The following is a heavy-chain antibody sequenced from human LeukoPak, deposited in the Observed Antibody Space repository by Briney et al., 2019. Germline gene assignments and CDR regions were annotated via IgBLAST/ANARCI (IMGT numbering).Heavy chain of an antibody. V-gene: IGHV4-34*01. Sequence: SETLSLTCAVYGGSFSGYYWSWIRQPPGKGLEWIGEINHSGSTNYNPSLKSRVTISVDTSKNQFSLKLSSVTAADTAVYYCARAKTVLRFLEWLPSNIYYFDYWGQGTLVTVSS. D-gene: IGHD3-3*01. CDR3: ARAKTVLRFLEWLPSNIYYFDY. CDR2: INHSGST. CDR1: GGSFSGYY. J-gene: IGHJ4*02.